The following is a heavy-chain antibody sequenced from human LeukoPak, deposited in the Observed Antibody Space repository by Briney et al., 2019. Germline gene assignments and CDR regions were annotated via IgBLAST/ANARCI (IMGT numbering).Heavy chain of an antibody. V-gene: IGHV3-30-3*01. CDR2: ISYDGSNK. J-gene: IGHJ6*03. CDR1: GFTFSSYA. Sequence: QSGGSLRLSCAASGFTFSSYAMHWVRQAPGKGLEWVAVISYDGSNKYYADSVKGRFTISRDNSKNTLYLQMNSLRAEDTAVYYCARDPLGYSGSWYVRGYYYYYYMDVWGKGTTVTVSS. D-gene: IGHD6-13*01. CDR3: ARDPLGYSGSWYVRGYYYYYYMDV.